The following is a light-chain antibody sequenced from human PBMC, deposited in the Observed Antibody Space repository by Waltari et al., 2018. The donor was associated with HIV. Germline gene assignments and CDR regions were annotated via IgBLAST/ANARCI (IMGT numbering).Light chain of an antibody. CDR3: CSYAGSGDV. CDR1: SSDVGSYNL. CDR2: EVS. Sequence: QSALTQPAPVSGSPGQSITISCTGTSSDVGSYNLVSWYQQHPGKAPKLMIYEVSKRPSGVSNRFSGSKSGNTASLTISGLQAEDEADYYCCSYAGSGDVFGTGTKVTVL. V-gene: IGLV2-23*02. J-gene: IGLJ1*01.